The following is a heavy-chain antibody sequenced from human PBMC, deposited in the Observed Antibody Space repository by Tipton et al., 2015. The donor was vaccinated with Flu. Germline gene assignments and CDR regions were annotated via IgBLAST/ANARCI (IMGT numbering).Heavy chain of an antibody. CDR3: ARVSSSSSWSQDWYFDL. Sequence: TLSLTCTVSGGSISSYYWSWIRQPPGKGLEWIGYIYYSGNTNYNPSLKSRVTISVDTSKNQFSLKLSSVTAADTAVYYCARVSSSSSWSQDWYFDLWGRGTLVTVSS. CDR1: GGSISSYY. V-gene: IGHV4-59*01. D-gene: IGHD6-13*01. J-gene: IGHJ2*01. CDR2: IYYSGNT.